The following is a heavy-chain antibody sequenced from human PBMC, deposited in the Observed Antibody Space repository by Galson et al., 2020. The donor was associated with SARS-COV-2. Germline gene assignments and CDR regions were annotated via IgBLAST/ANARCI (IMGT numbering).Heavy chain of an antibody. Sequence: TGGYLRLSCAASGFTFSSYAMSWVRQAPGKGLEWVSAISGSGGSTYYAASVKGRFTISRDNSKNTLYLQMNSLRAEDTAVYYCAKEGPEHSSGWYTGGYYYYGMDVWGQGTTVTVSS. J-gene: IGHJ6*02. CDR2: ISGSGGST. CDR3: AKEGPEHSSGWYTGGYYYYGMDV. CDR1: GFTFSSYA. D-gene: IGHD6-19*01. V-gene: IGHV3-23*01.